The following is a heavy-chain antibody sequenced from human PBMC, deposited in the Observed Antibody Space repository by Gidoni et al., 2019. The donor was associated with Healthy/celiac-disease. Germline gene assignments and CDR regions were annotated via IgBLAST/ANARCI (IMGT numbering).Heavy chain of an antibody. V-gene: IGHV3-48*02. D-gene: IGHD6-25*01. CDR3: ARDSPSPAAAASAGDY. J-gene: IGHJ4*02. CDR2: ISSSSSTI. Sequence: EVQLVESGGGLVQPGGSLRLPCAASGFTFSSYSLNWVRQAPGKGLGWVSYISSSSSTIYYADAVKGRFTISRDNAKNSLYLQMNSLRDEDTAVYYCARDSPSPAAAASAGDYWGQGTLVTVSS. CDR1: GFTFSSYS.